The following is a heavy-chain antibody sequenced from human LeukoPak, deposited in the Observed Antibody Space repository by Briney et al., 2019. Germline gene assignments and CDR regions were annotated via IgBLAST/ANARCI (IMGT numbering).Heavy chain of an antibody. CDR3: AREVRYYDSSGYSL. Sequence: ASVKVSCKASGYTFTSYGTSWVRQAPGQGLEWMGWISAYNGNTNYAQKLQGRVTMTTDTSTSTAYMELRSLRSDDTAVYYCAREVRYYDSSGYSLWGQGTLVTVSS. J-gene: IGHJ4*02. CDR1: GYTFTSYG. D-gene: IGHD3-22*01. V-gene: IGHV1-18*01. CDR2: ISAYNGNT.